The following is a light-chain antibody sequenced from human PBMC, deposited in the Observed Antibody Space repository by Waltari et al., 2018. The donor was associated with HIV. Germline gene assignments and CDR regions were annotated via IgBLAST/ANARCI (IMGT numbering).Light chain of an antibody. V-gene: IGLV1-44*01. CDR3: AAWDDSLNGRI. J-gene: IGLJ2*01. CDR1: HSNIGSNT. CDR2: LNN. Sequence: QSVLTQPPSASGPPGQRVTISCSGRHSNIGSNTVSWFQQLPGTAPKLLIYLNNQRPSGVPDRISGSKSGTSASLAISGLQSEDEAHYYCAAWDDSLNGRIFGGGTKLTVL.